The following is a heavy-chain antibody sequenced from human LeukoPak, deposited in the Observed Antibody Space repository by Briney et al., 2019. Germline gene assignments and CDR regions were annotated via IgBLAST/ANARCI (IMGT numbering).Heavy chain of an antibody. CDR2: MNPRSGYT. Sequence: ASVKVSCKASGYTFTNYDINWVRQATGQGLEWMGWMNPRSGYTGYLQKFQGRVTMTGSTSISTAYLELSSLTSEGTAVYYCARGNRLYSSSWSSLPFDIWGQGSMVTVSS. D-gene: IGHD6-13*01. J-gene: IGHJ3*02. V-gene: IGHV1-8*01. CDR1: GYTFTNYD. CDR3: ARGNRLYSSSWSSLPFDI.